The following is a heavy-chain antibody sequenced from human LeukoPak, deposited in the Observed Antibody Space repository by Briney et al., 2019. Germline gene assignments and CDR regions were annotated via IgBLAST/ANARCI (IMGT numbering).Heavy chain of an antibody. J-gene: IGHJ4*02. Sequence: PSETLSLTCTVSGGSISPYYWSWVRQPPGKGLEWIGNIYYSGSSDSNPSLKSRVTFSVDTSKNQFYLKLSSVTAADTAVYSCARHRGDGYNYYFDYWGQGTLVTVSS. CDR1: GGSISPYY. CDR2: IYYSGSS. V-gene: IGHV4-59*08. CDR3: ARHRGDGYNYYFDY. D-gene: IGHD5-24*01.